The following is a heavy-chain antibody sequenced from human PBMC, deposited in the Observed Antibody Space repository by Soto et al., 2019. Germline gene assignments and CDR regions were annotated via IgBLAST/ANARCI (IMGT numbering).Heavy chain of an antibody. CDR2: INPNSGGT. V-gene: IGHV1-2*02. CDR3: ASGTYYDFWSYPLGDYYYGMDV. D-gene: IGHD3-3*01. J-gene: IGHJ6*02. Sequence: ASVKVSCKASGYTFTGYYMHWVRQAPGQGLEWMGWINPNSGGTNYAQKFQGRVTMTRDTSISTAYMELSRLRSDDTAVYYWASGTYYDFWSYPLGDYYYGMDVWGQGTTVTVSS. CDR1: GYTFTGYY.